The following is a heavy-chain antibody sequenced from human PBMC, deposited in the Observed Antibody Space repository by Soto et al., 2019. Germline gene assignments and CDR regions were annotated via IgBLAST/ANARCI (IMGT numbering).Heavy chain of an antibody. CDR2: ISNDGSNK. D-gene: IGHD2-21*02. CDR3: AKIGQINDCGGDCYVIDY. V-gene: IGHV3-30*18. CDR1: GFSFSTYG. Sequence: PGESLKISCAASGFSFSTYGMHWVRQAPGKGLEWVAFISNDGSNKYYADSVRGRFTISRDNSKNTLYLQMNSLRAEDTAVYYCAKIGQINDCGGDCYVIDYWGQGTLVTVSS. J-gene: IGHJ4*02.